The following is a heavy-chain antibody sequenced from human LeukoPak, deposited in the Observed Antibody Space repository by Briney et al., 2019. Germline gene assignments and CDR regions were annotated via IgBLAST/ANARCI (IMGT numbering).Heavy chain of an antibody. D-gene: IGHD6-19*01. V-gene: IGHV1-2*02. Sequence: ASVKVSCKASGYTFTGYYMNWLRQAPGQGLEWMGWINPNSGGTNYAQKFQGRVTMTRDTSISTAYMELSSLRFDDTAVYYCARSYSSGWFARGLTFDIWGQGTMVTVSS. CDR3: ARSYSSGWFARGLTFDI. CDR1: GYTFTGYY. J-gene: IGHJ3*02. CDR2: INPNSGGT.